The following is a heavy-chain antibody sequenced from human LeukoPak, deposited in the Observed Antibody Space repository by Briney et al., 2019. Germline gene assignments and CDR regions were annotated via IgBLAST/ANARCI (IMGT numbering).Heavy chain of an antibody. CDR3: ARARYNWNEGYSYYYMDV. CDR2: ISSSRGTI. CDR1: GFTFSSYD. D-gene: IGHD1-1*01. V-gene: IGHV3-48*04. Sequence: GGSLRLSCAASGFTFSSYDMNWVRQAPGKGLEWVSYISSSRGTIYYADSVKGRFTISRDNAKTSLYLQMNSLREDTAVYYCARARYNWNEGYSYYYMDVWGKGTTVTVSS. J-gene: IGHJ6*03.